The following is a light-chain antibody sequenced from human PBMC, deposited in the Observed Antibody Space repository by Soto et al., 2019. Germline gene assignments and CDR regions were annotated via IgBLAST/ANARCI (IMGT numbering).Light chain of an antibody. Sequence: EMVMTQSPATLSVSPGARAPLSCRASQSVRSNLAWYQQNPGQAPRLLIYGASTRATGIPARFSGSGSGTEFTLTISSLQSEDFAVYYCQQYNDWPQTFGQGTKVDNK. CDR1: QSVRSN. J-gene: IGKJ1*01. CDR2: GAS. V-gene: IGKV3-15*01. CDR3: QQYNDWPQT.